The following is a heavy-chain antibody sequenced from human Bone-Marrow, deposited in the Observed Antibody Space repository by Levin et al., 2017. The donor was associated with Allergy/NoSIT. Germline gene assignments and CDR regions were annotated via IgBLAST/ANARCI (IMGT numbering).Heavy chain of an antibody. CDR3: ARDRPLIRAFYMDV. D-gene: IGHD3-10*01. CDR2: ISYSGNT. CDR1: GGSISSGNYY. J-gene: IGHJ6*03. Sequence: SETLSLTCTVSGGSISSGNYYWNWSRQRPGKGLEFIGYISYSGNTQYTPSLESRVSMSVDTTKNQFSLNVTSVTAADTAVYYCARDRPLIRAFYMDVWGKGTTVIVSS. V-gene: IGHV4-31*03.